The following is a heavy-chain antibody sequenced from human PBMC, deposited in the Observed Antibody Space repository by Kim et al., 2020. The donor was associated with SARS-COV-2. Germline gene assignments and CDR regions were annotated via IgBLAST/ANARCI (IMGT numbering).Heavy chain of an antibody. D-gene: IGHD3-10*01. Sequence: GGSLRLSCAASGFTFSSYGMHWVRQAPGKGLEWVAVISYDGSNKYYADSVKGRFTISRDNSKNTLYLQMNSLRAEDTAVYYCAKGSLEELWFGELNDAFDICGQGTMVTVSS. CDR3: AKGSLEELWFGELNDAFDI. CDR1: GFTFSSYG. CDR2: ISYDGSNK. V-gene: IGHV3-30*18. J-gene: IGHJ3*02.